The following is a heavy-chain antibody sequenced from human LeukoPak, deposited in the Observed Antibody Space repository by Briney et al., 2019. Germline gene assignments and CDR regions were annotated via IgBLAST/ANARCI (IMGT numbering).Heavy chain of an antibody. CDR1: GGTFSSYA. CDR2: IVPIFGTA. D-gene: IGHD4-17*01. V-gene: IGHV1-69*05. Sequence: SVKVSCKASGGTFSSYAISWVRQAPGQGLEWMGRIVPIFGTANYAQKFQGRVTITTDESTSTAYMELSSLRSEDTAVYYCARGDFHDNYGAYPFDYWGQGTLVTVSP. CDR3: ARGDFHDNYGAYPFDY. J-gene: IGHJ4*02.